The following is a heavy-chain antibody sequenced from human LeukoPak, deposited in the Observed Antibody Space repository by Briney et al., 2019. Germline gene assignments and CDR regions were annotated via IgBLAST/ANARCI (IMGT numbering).Heavy chain of an antibody. Sequence: QPGGSLRLSCAASGFTFSDYSMDWVRQAPGKGLEWVSYISFSVNTKNYGDSVKGRFTISRDNAKNSLYLHMDSLRAEDTAVYYCARDILMAAAAGTWVYWGQGTLVTVSS. CDR2: ISFSVNTK. CDR3: ARDILMAAAAGTWVY. J-gene: IGHJ4*02. V-gene: IGHV3-48*04. CDR1: GFTFSDYS. D-gene: IGHD6-13*01.